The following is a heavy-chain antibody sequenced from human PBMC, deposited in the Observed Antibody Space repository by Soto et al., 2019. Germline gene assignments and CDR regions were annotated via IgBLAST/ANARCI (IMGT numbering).Heavy chain of an antibody. CDR1: GFIFSSHG. V-gene: IGHV3-33*01. J-gene: IGHJ5*02. CDR2: IWYDGSNT. Sequence: PGGSLRLSCAASGFIFSSHGMHWVRQAPGKGLEWVALIWYDGSNTYYADSVKGRFTISRDNSKNTLYLQMNSLRAEDTAVYYCAREFRNWFDPWGQGTLVTVSS. CDR3: AREFRNWFDP.